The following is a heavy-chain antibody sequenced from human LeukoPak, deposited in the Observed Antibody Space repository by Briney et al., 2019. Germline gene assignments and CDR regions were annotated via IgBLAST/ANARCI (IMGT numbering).Heavy chain of an antibody. CDR3: AKDPYCSGGTCYGMDV. V-gene: IGHV3-48*03. Sequence: GGSLRLSCAASGFTFSSYEMNWVRQAPGKGLEWVSYISSSGSTIYYADSVKGRFTISRDNSKNTLYLQMSSLRADDTAAYYCAKDPYCSGGTCYGMDVWGQGTTVTVSS. CDR2: ISSSGSTI. D-gene: IGHD2-15*01. J-gene: IGHJ6*02. CDR1: GFTFSSYE.